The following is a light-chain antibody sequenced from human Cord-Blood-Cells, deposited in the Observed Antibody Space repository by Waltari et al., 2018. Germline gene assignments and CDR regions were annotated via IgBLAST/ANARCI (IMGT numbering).Light chain of an antibody. V-gene: IGLV1-44*01. CDR1: SSNIGRNT. Sequence: QSVLTQPHSASGTPGQRVTISCSGSSSNIGRNTVNWYQQLPGTAPKLLIYSNNQRPSGVPDRFSGSKSGTSASLAISGLQSEDEADYYCAAWDDSLNAWVFGGGTKLTVL. CDR3: AAWDDSLNAWV. J-gene: IGLJ3*02. CDR2: SNN.